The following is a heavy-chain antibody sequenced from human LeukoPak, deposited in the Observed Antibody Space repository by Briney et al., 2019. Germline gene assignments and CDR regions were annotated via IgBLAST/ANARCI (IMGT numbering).Heavy chain of an antibody. CDR3: AKSNGDRKIHDY. J-gene: IGHJ4*02. CDR1: GGSFSGYY. D-gene: IGHD4-17*01. Sequence: SETLSLTCAVYGGSFSGYYWSWIRQPPGKGLEWIGEINHSGSTNYNPSLKSRVTISVDTSKNQFSLKLSSVTAADTAVYYCAKSNGDRKIHDYWGQGTLVTVSS. V-gene: IGHV4-34*01. CDR2: INHSGST.